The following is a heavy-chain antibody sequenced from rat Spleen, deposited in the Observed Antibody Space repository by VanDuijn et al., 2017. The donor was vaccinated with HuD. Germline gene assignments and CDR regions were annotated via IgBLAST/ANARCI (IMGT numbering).Heavy chain of an antibody. CDR1: GFTFSDYN. CDR3: AKEGD. Sequence: EVQLVASGGGLVQPGRSLKLSCAASGFTFSDYNMAWVRQAPKKGLEWVATISSDGSTTYYRDSVKGRFTISRDNAKRTLSLQMDSLRSEDTATYYCAKEGDWGQGVMVTVSS. J-gene: IGHJ2*01. CDR2: ISSDGSTT. V-gene: IGHV5-7*01.